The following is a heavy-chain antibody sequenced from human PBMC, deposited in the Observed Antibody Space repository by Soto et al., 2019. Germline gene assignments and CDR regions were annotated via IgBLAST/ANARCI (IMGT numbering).Heavy chain of an antibody. CDR2: IKTKSDGVPT. J-gene: IGHJ4*02. Sequence: DVQLVESGGDLVKPGGSLRLSCAASGFSFSNAWMNWVRQAPGKGLEWVGRIKTKSDGVPTDYAAPVKGRFTISRDDSKTTLYLQMNSLKTEATAVYYCSTVHKLPLAWGQGTLVTVSS. V-gene: IGHV3-15*07. CDR3: STVHKLPLA. CDR1: GFSFSNAW. D-gene: IGHD2-15*01.